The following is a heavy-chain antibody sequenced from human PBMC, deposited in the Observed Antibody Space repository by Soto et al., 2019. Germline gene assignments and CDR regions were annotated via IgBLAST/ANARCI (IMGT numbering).Heavy chain of an antibody. Sequence: QVQLVQSGAEVKRPGSSVKVSCTASGGSLSNFGISWVRQAPGQGNEWMGAIIPVFGTPNYAQKFQDRVTINADESTTTVYLEVRSLTSEDTAVYFCARGDATKIVVTTYYAMDVWGQGTTVTVSS. CDR2: IIPVFGTP. CDR3: ARGDATKIVVTTYYAMDV. J-gene: IGHJ6*02. CDR1: GGSLSNFG. D-gene: IGHD3-22*01. V-gene: IGHV1-69*12.